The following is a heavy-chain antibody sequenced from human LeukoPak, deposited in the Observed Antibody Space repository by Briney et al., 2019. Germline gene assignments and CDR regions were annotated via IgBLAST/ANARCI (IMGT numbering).Heavy chain of an antibody. V-gene: IGHV1-2*02. CDR3: AKNPYVYYFDY. D-gene: IGHD1-14*01. J-gene: IGHJ4*02. Sequence: ASVKVSCKASGYTLTGYYMHWLRQAPGQGLEWMGWINPNSGDTNYAQKFQGRVTMTRDTSISTAYMELSRLTSDDTAVYYCAKNPYVYYFDYWGQGSLVTVSS. CDR2: INPNSGDT. CDR1: GYTLTGYY.